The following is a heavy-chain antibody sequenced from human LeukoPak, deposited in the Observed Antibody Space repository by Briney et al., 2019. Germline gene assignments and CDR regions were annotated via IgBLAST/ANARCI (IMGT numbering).Heavy chain of an antibody. CDR3: ASGVVVVVAATPYYYYMDV. D-gene: IGHD2-15*01. J-gene: IGHJ6*03. V-gene: IGHV4-4*07. Sequence: PSETLSLTCTVSGGSISSYYWSWIRQPAGKGLEWIGRIYTSGSTNYNPSLKSRVTMSVDTSKNQFSLKLSSVTAADTAVYYCASGVVVVVAATPYYYYMDVWGKGTTVTVSS. CDR2: IYTSGST. CDR1: GGSISSYY.